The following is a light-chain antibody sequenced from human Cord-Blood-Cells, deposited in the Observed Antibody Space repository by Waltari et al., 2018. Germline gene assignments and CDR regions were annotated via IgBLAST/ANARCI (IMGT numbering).Light chain of an antibody. Sequence: DIQMTQSPSSLSASVGDRVTITCRASQSISSYLNWYQQKPGKAPKLLIYAASSLQSGVPSRFSGSGSGTDVTLTISSLQPEDFATYYCQQSYSTPQSSGQGTKLEIK. J-gene: IGKJ2*03. CDR2: AAS. V-gene: IGKV1-39*01. CDR3: QQSYSTPQS. CDR1: QSISSY.